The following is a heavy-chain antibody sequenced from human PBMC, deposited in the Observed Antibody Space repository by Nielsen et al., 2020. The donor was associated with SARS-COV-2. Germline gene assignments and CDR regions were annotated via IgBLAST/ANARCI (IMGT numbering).Heavy chain of an antibody. CDR3: ASLTRWLTYYYDSSGFDAFDI. Sequence: SETLSLTCTVSGGSISSSSYYWGWIRQPPGKGLEWIGSIYYSGSTYYNPSLKSRVTISVDTSKNQSSLKLSSVTAADTAVYYCASLTRWLTYYYDSSGFDAFDIWGQGTMVTVSS. V-gene: IGHV4-39*07. CDR2: IYYSGST. CDR1: GGSISSSSYY. D-gene: IGHD3-22*01. J-gene: IGHJ3*02.